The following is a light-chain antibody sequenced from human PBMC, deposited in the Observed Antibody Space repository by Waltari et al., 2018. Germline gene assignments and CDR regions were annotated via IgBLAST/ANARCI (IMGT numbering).Light chain of an antibody. CDR2: DVS. CDR1: SHDFGDYHY. Sequence: QSVLTQPASVSGSPGQSITISCPGTSHDFGDYHYISWYQQHPGKGPKLLIYDVSSRPSVVSHRFSGSKSGNTASLTLSGLQAEDEGYYYCSSYSTTTTLVVFGGWTKLTVL. V-gene: IGLV2-14*03. J-gene: IGLJ2*01. CDR3: SSYSTTTTLVV.